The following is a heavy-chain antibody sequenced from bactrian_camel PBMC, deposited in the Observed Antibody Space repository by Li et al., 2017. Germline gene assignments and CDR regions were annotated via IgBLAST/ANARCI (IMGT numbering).Heavy chain of an antibody. CDR1: GFQFSDYP. CDR3: AAFGLASCSSSYRGMRYRY. Sequence: VQLVESGGGQVQPGGSLRLSCIASGFQFSDYPMSWVRQAPGKDLEWLAQIAYDGWVSRYNDPAKGRFTISRDDAQNTLYLQMNSLKPEDTAMYYCAAFGLASCSSSYRGMRYRYWGQGTQVTVS. CDR2: IAYDGWVS. V-gene: IGHV3S42*01. J-gene: IGHJ4*01. D-gene: IGHD2*01.